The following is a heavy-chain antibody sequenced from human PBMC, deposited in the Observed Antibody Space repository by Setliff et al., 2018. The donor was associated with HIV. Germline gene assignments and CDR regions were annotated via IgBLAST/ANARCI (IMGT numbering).Heavy chain of an antibody. V-gene: IGHV3-23*01. CDR2: ISGSGGST. D-gene: IGHD1-1*01. CDR3: AKAIDKGSVRMDV. J-gene: IGHJ6*04. CDR1: GFTFSSYA. Sequence: PGGSLRLSCAASGFTFSSYAMSWVRQAPGKGLEWVSAISGSGGSTYYADSVRGRFTISRDNSKNTLYLQMNSPRAEDTAVYYCAKAIDKGSVRMDVWGKGTTVTVSS.